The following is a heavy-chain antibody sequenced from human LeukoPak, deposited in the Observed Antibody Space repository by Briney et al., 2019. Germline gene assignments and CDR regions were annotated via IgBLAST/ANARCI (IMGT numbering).Heavy chain of an antibody. CDR3: ARDRGGYTYSHDY. V-gene: IGHV4-39*02. J-gene: IGHJ4*02. D-gene: IGHD5-18*01. CDR2: IYYSGST. CDR1: GGSISSRSYY. Sequence: SETLSLTCTVSGGSISSRSYYWGWVRQPPGKGLEWIGSIYYSGSTYYNPSLKSRVTISVDTSKNQFSLKLSSVTAADTAVYYCARDRGGYTYSHDYWGQGTLVTVSS.